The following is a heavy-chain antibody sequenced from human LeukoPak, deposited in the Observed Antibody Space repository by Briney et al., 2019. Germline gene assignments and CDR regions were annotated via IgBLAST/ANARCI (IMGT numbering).Heavy chain of an antibody. CDR2: VSGSGGNT. CDR1: GFTFSSYA. V-gene: IGHV3-23*01. D-gene: IGHD6-13*01. Sequence: GGSLRLSCAASGFTFSSYAMSWVRQAPGEGLEWVSTVSGSGGNTYYADSVKGRFTISRDNTKNTLYLQMNSLRAEDTAVYYCVRESPVAAVGRSWFAPWGQGTLVTVSS. J-gene: IGHJ5*02. CDR3: VRESPVAAVGRSWFAP.